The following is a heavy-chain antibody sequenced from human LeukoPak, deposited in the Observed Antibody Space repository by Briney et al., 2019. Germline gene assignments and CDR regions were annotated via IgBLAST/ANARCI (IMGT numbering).Heavy chain of an antibody. Sequence: GGSLRLSCAASGFTFSSYAMSWVRQAPEKGLEWVSAISGSGGSTYYADSVKGRFTISRDNSKNTLYLQMNSLRAEDTAVYYCAKDNRRDIVVVPAAIGYWGQGTLVTVSS. CDR2: ISGSGGST. D-gene: IGHD2-2*02. V-gene: IGHV3-23*01. J-gene: IGHJ4*02. CDR1: GFTFSSYA. CDR3: AKDNRRDIVVVPAAIGY.